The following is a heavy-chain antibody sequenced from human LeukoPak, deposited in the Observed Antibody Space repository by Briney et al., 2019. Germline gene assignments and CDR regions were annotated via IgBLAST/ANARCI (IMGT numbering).Heavy chain of an antibody. D-gene: IGHD3-3*01. CDR2: ISSDGRNK. CDR3: AKGKDYDFWSSNWFDP. J-gene: IGHJ5*02. CDR1: TFTFSSYA. V-gene: IGHV3-30*04. Sequence: PGGSLRLSCAASTFTFSSYAMHWVRQAPGKGLAWVAIISSDGRNKYYADSVKGRFTISRDNSESMLYLQMNSLRDEDTAVYYCAKGKDYDFWSSNWFDPWGQGTLVTVSS.